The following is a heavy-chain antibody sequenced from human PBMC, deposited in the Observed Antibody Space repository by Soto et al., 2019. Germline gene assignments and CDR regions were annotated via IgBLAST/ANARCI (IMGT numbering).Heavy chain of an antibody. CDR2: IIPIFGTA. J-gene: IGHJ5*02. CDR3: AREGIVVVPAARGGYNWFDP. CDR1: GGTFSSYA. D-gene: IGHD2-2*01. Sequence: QVQLVQSGAEVKKPGSSVKVSCKASGGTFSSYAISWVRQAPGQGLEWMGGIIPIFGTANYAQKFQGRVTITADESTSTAYMELSSLRSEDTAVYYCAREGIVVVPAARGGYNWFDPWGQGTLVTVSS. V-gene: IGHV1-69*01.